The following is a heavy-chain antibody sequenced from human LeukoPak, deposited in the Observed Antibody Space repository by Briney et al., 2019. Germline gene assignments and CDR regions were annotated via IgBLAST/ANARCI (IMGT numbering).Heavy chain of an antibody. CDR2: ISPNRGGI. CDR1: GYTFTGYY. V-gene: IGHV1-2*02. CDR3: ARDVLVGGSHKFDY. D-gene: IGHD3-10*01. J-gene: IGHJ4*02. Sequence: ASVKVSCKASGYTFTGYYVHWVRQAPGQGLEWMGWISPNRGGINYAPKFQGRVTMASDTSINTAYMELSRLTSDDTAVYYCARDVLVGGSHKFDYWGQGTLVTVSS.